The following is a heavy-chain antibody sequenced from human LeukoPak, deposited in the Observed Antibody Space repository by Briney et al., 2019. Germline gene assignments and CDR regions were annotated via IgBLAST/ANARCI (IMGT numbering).Heavy chain of an antibody. CDR2: IYPGDSDT. D-gene: IGHD6-13*01. CDR3: ARLAGGSSWYGMVRWFDP. Sequence: GESLKISCKGSGYSFTSYWIGWVRQMPGKGLEWMGIIYPGDSDTRYSPSFQGQVTIPADKSISTAYLQWSSLKASDTAMYYCARLAGGSSWYGMVRWFDPWGQGTLVTVSS. J-gene: IGHJ5*02. CDR1: GYSFTSYW. V-gene: IGHV5-51*01.